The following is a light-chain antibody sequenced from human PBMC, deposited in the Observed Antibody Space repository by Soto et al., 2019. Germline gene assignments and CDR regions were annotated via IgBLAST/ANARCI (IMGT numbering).Light chain of an antibody. CDR2: AAS. Sequence: DIQKTQSPSSLSVSVGDRVTITCRASQSISSYLNWYQHKPGKAPKLLIYAASSLQSGVPSGFSGSGAGADFTLTISTLQPEDDVTYYYQQPLRKRSWTFGQGTKVDIK. V-gene: IGKV1-39*01. J-gene: IGKJ1*01. CDR3: QQPLRKRSWT. CDR1: QSISSY.